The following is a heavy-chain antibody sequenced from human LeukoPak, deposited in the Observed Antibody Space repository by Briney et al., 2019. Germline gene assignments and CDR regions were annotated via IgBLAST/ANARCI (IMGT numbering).Heavy chain of an antibody. CDR2: ITLYSDTT. CDR1: GGSISSGDHY. D-gene: IGHD2-2*01. Sequence: SQTLSLTCSVPGGSISSGDHYWTWIRQPPGGGLEWMGFITLYSDTTSYNPSLKSRLMISIDTSKNQFSLTLTSVTAADTAVYFCARGFGYDFADYWGQGILVTVSS. J-gene: IGHJ4*02. CDR3: ARGFGYDFADY. V-gene: IGHV4-30-4*01.